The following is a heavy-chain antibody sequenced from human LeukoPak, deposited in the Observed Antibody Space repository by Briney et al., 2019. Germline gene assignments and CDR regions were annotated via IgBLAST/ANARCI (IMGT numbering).Heavy chain of an antibody. V-gene: IGHV3-43*01. Sequence: GGSLRLSCAASGFTFDDYTMHWVRQPPGQGLEWVSLINWDGDITEYADSVKGRFTISRDNSKNSLILQMNSLRTEDTALYYCAKGNILTGPPDSWGQGTLVTVSS. CDR1: GFTFDDYT. CDR3: AKGNILTGPPDS. D-gene: IGHD3-9*01. CDR2: INWDGDIT. J-gene: IGHJ4*02.